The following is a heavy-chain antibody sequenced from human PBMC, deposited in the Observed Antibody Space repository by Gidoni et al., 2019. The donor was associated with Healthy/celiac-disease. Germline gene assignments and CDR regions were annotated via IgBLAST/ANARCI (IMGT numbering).Heavy chain of an antibody. V-gene: IGHV3-33*01. CDR3: ARGAPLIYCSGGSCYSDY. Sequence: QVQLVESGGGVVQPGRSLRLSCAASGFTFSSYGMHWVRQAPGKGLEWVAVIWYDGSNKYYADSVKGRFTISRDNSKNTLYLQMNSLRAEDTAVYYCARGAPLIYCSGGSCYSDYWGQGTLVTVSS. CDR1: GFTFSSYG. J-gene: IGHJ4*02. CDR2: IWYDGSNK. D-gene: IGHD2-15*01.